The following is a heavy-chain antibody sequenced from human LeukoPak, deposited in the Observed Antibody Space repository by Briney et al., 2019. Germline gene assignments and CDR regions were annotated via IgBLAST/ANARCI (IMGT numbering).Heavy chain of an antibody. Sequence: ASVKVSCKASGGTFSSYAISWVRQAPGQGLEWMGGIIPIFGTANYAQKFQGRVTITADESTSTAYMELSSLRSEDTAVYYCARGAMPYSSGSHGIFDYWGQGTLVTVSS. CDR3: ARGAMPYSSGSHGIFDY. V-gene: IGHV1-69*13. D-gene: IGHD6-19*01. J-gene: IGHJ4*02. CDR2: IIPIFGTA. CDR1: GGTFSSYA.